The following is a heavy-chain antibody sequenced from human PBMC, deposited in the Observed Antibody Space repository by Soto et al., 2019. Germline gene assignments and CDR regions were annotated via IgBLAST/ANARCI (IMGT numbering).Heavy chain of an antibody. V-gene: IGHV4-31*03. CDR1: GGSISSGGYY. CDR3: ARVVPYYYYMDV. Sequence: SETLSLTCTVSGGSISSGGYYWSWIRQHPGKGLEWIGYIYYSGSTYYNPSLKSRVTISVDTSKNQFSLKLSSVTAADTAVYYCARVVPYYYYMDVWGKGTTVTVSS. CDR2: IYYSGST. J-gene: IGHJ6*03. D-gene: IGHD2-15*01.